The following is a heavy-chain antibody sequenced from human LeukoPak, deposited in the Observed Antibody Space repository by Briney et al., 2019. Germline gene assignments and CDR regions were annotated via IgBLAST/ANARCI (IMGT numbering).Heavy chain of an antibody. Sequence: ASVKVSCKVSGYTLTELSMHWVRQAPGKGLEWMGGFDPEDGETIYAQKFQGRVTMTEDTSTDTAYMEPSSLRSEDTAVYYCASMLYSYGIDRDYWGQGTLVTVSS. CDR2: FDPEDGET. D-gene: IGHD5-18*01. CDR3: ASMLYSYGIDRDY. J-gene: IGHJ4*02. CDR1: GYTLTELS. V-gene: IGHV1-24*01.